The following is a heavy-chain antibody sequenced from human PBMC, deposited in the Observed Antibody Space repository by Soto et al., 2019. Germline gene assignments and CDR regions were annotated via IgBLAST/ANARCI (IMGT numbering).Heavy chain of an antibody. CDR2: ISAYNGNT. V-gene: IGHV1-18*01. CDR1: GYSCTSYG. D-gene: IGHD3-16*02. Sequence: QVQLVQSGAEVKKPGASVKVSCKASGYSCTSYGISWVRQAPGEGLEWMGWISAYNGNTNYAQKLQGRVTMTTDTSTSTASMELTSLTSDDTAVYYCARVITFGGVIAPAGAFDIWGQGTMVTVSS. J-gene: IGHJ3*02. CDR3: ARVITFGGVIAPAGAFDI.